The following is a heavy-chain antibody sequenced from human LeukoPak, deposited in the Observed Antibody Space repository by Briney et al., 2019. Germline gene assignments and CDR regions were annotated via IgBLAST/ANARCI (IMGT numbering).Heavy chain of an antibody. J-gene: IGHJ4*02. D-gene: IGHD6-19*01. V-gene: IGHV4-34*01. Sequence: ASETLSLTCAVYGGPFSGYYWSWIRQPPGKGLEGIGEINHSGSTNYNTSLKSRVTISVDTSKNQFSLTLSSVTAADTAVYYCARAGGWYFDYWGQGTLVSVSS. CDR2: INHSGST. CDR1: GGPFSGYY. CDR3: ARAGGWYFDY.